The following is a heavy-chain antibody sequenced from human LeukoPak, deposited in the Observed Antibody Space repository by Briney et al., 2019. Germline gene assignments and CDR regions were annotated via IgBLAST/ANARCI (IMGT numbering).Heavy chain of an antibody. Sequence: GGSLRLSCAASGFTFSSYWMHWVRQPPGKGLVWVSHINPDGRTTTYADSVKGRFTISRDNTQNTLYLQMNSLRAEDTAVYYCARGTALQDYWGQGTLVTVSS. CDR2: INPDGRTT. CDR1: GFTFSSYW. D-gene: IGHD2-2*02. CDR3: ARGTALQDY. J-gene: IGHJ4*02. V-gene: IGHV3-74*01.